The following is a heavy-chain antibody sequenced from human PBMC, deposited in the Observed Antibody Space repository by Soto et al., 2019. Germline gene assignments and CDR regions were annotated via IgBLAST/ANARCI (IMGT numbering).Heavy chain of an antibody. CDR2: IYYRGST. Sequence: SSETLSLTCNVSGGSISGYYWSWIRQSPGKGLEYIGYIYYRGSTNYNSSLKSRVTMSVDTSRNQSSLKMNSVTAADTAVYYCARQQLLPFYYALDVWGQGTTVTVSS. J-gene: IGHJ6*02. CDR3: ARQQLLPFYYALDV. V-gene: IGHV4-59*01. CDR1: GGSISGYY. D-gene: IGHD1-26*01.